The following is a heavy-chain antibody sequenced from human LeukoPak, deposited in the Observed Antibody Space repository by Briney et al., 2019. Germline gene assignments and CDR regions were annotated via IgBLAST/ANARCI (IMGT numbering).Heavy chain of an antibody. Sequence: KVSCKASGYTFTSYWIGWVRQMPGKGLEWMGIIYPGDSDTRYSPSFQGQVTISADKSISTAYLQWSSLKASDTAMYYCARQPGDFWSGYVSYFDYWGQGTLVTVSS. D-gene: IGHD3-3*01. J-gene: IGHJ4*02. V-gene: IGHV5-51*01. CDR1: GYTFTSYW. CDR3: ARQPGDFWSGYVSYFDY. CDR2: IYPGDSDT.